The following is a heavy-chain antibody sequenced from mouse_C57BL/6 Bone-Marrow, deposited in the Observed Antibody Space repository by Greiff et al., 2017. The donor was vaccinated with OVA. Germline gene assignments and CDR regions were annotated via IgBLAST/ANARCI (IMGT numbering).Heavy chain of an antibody. D-gene: IGHD2-13*01. V-gene: IGHV14-3*01. CDR3: ARGEYIRSYYAMDY. Sequence: VQLKQSGAELVRPGASVKLSCTASGFNIKNDYMHWVKQRPEQGLEWIGWIDPANGDTKYAPKFQGKATMTADTSSNTAYLQLSSLTSEDTAVYCGARGEYIRSYYAMDYWGQGTSVTVSS. CDR1: GFNIKNDY. CDR2: IDPANGDT. J-gene: IGHJ4*01.